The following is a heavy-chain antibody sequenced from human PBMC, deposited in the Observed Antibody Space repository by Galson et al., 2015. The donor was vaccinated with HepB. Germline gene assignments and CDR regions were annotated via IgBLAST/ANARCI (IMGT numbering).Heavy chain of an antibody. V-gene: IGHV1-8*01. CDR2: MNPNSGNT. CDR3: ARGYDIGADGRAFDP. CDR1: GSSFTTYD. D-gene: IGHD6-13*01. J-gene: IGHJ5*02. Sequence: SVKVSCKASGSSFTTYDINWVRQAPGQGLEWMGWMNPNSGNTGYAQKFQGRVTMTRNTSTTTAYMELRSLRSEDTALYYCARGYDIGADGRAFDPWGQGTLVTVSS.